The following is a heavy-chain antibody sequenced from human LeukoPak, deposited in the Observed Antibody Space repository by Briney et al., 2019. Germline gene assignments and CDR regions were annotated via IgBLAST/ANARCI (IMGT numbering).Heavy chain of an antibody. J-gene: IGHJ4*02. V-gene: IGHV3-30-3*01. Sequence: GGSLRLSCAASGFTFSSYAMHWVRQAPGKGLEWVAVISYDGSNKYYADSVKGRFTISRDNSKNTLYLRMNSLRAEDTAVYYCARDLYKGYDFWSGYYTDFDYWGQGTLVTVSS. CDR1: GFTFSSYA. CDR3: ARDLYKGYDFWSGYYTDFDY. CDR2: ISYDGSNK. D-gene: IGHD3-3*01.